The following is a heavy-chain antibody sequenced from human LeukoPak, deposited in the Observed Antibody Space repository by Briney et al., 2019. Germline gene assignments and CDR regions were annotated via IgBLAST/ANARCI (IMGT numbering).Heavy chain of an antibody. V-gene: IGHV1-2*02. CDR1: GYXFTDYY. D-gene: IGHD3-22*01. CDR3: ARASYYYDSSGYPGYYFDY. CDR2: INPNSGGT. Sequence: ASVNVSCKASGYXFTDYYMHWVRQAPGQGHERMGGINPNSGGTNYAQKFQGRVTMTRDTSISTAYMELSRLRSDDTAVYYCARASYYYDSSGYPGYYFDYWGQGTLVTVSS. J-gene: IGHJ4*02.